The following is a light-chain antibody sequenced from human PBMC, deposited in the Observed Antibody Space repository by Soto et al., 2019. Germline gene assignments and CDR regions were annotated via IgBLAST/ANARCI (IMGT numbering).Light chain of an antibody. V-gene: IGKV1-5*03. CDR1: QRISSW. J-gene: IGKJ1*01. CDR3: QQYNSYSPWT. CDR2: KAS. Sequence: DIQMTQSPSTLSAAVGDRVTITCRASQRISSWLAWYQQKPGKAPNLLIYKASSLETGVPSRFSCSGSGTEFTLTISSLQHDDFATYYCQQYNSYSPWTFGQGTTVEIK.